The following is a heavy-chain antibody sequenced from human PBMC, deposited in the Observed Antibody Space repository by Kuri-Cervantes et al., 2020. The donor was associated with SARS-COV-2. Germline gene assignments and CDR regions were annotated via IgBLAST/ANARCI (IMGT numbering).Heavy chain of an antibody. Sequence: SETLSLTCTVSGGSISSGGYYWSWIRQPPGKGLEWTGYIYHSGSTYYNPSLKSRVTISVDRSKNQFSLKLSSVTAADTAVYYCARGNSSSGFDYWGQGTLVTVSS. V-gene: IGHV4-30-2*01. D-gene: IGHD6-6*01. J-gene: IGHJ4*02. CDR3: ARGNSSSGFDY. CDR1: GGSISSGGYY. CDR2: IYHSGST.